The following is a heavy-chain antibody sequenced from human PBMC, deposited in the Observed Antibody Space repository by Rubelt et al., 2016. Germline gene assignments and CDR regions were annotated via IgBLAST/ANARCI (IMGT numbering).Heavy chain of an antibody. CDR2: ISKSSDTL. J-gene: IGHJ6*02. CDR3: ARIMYNYGVGASGMDV. D-gene: IGHD5-18*01. V-gene: IGHV3-48*04. CDR1: GFTFSTYS. Sequence: EVQLVASGGGLVQPGGSLRLSCAASGFTFSTYSMNWVRQGPGKGLEWIAYISKSSDTLHYADSVKGRFTISRDNAKKSVYLQMNSLRVEDTAVYYCARIMYNYGVGASGMDVWGQGTTVTVSS.